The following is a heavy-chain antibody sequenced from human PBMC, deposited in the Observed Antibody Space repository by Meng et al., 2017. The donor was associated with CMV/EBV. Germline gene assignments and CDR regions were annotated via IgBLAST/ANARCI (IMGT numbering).Heavy chain of an antibody. J-gene: IGHJ4*02. Sequence: GQVQYPGPGLLTSSWLRSRTRPGCVVSISSYYWSWIRQPAGKGPEWIGRIYTSGSTNYNPSLKSRVTMSVDTSKNQFSLKLSSVTAADTAVYYCARHGDTAMVVGIDYWGQGTLVTVSS. V-gene: IGHV4-4*07. CDR1: VVSISSYY. CDR2: IYTSGST. CDR3: ARHGDTAMVVGIDY. D-gene: IGHD5-18*01.